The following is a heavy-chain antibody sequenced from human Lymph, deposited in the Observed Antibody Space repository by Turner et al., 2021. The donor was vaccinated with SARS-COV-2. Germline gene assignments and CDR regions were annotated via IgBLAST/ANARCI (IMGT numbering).Heavy chain of an antibody. Sequence: QVQLQESGPRLVKPLETLSLTCTVSGGSMNNNYWSWIRQQPGKRLEWIGFIFYRGSTNYNPSLKSRVTISVDTSENQFSLKLTSVTAADTAIYYCARQTVNNWVDPWGQGTLVNVSS. J-gene: IGHJ5*02. CDR1: GGSMNNNY. CDR2: IFYRGST. D-gene: IGHD2-21*02. V-gene: IGHV4-59*01. CDR3: ARQTVNNWVDP.